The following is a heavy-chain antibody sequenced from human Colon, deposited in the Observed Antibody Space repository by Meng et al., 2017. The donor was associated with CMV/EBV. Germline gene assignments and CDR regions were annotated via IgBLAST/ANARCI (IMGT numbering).Heavy chain of an antibody. CDR3: VRERPSTLVLPGPFDF. CDR1: GFTFGSYW. V-gene: IGHV3-48*03. D-gene: IGHD5/OR15-5a*01. Sequence: GESLKISCAASGFTFGSYWMHWVRQAPGRGLEWIAFISATGNTIYYADSVRGRFTISRDNAKNSLSLQMNSLTAEDTATYYCVRERPSTLVLPGPFDFWGQGTMVTVSS. CDR2: ISATGNTI. J-gene: IGHJ3*01.